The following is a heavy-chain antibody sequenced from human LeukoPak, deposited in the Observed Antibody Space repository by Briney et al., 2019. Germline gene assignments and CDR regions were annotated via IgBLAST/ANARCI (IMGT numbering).Heavy chain of an antibody. CDR1: GGSISSSSYY. D-gene: IGHD3-10*01. CDR2: IYYSGST. V-gene: IGHV4-39*07. CDR3: ARGGLYRGSGSYIAALRRNWFDP. J-gene: IGHJ5*02. Sequence: SETLSLTCTVSGGSISSSSYYWGWIRQPPGKGLEWIGSIYYSGSTYYNPSLKSRVTISVDTSKNQFSLKLSSVTAADTAVYYCARGGLYRGSGSYIAALRRNWFDPWGQGTLVTVSS.